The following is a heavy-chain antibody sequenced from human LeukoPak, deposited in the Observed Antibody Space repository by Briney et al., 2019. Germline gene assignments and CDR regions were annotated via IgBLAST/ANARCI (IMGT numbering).Heavy chain of an antibody. D-gene: IGHD3-10*01. CDR3: ARRNYYGSGRYGMDV. J-gene: IGHJ6*02. V-gene: IGHV4-59*08. CDR1: GGSISSYY. Sequence: PSETLSLTCTVSGGSISSYYWSWIRQPPGKGLEWIGYIYYSGSTNYNPSLKSRVTISVDTSKNQFSLKLSSVTAADTAVYYCARRNYYGSGRYGMDVWGQGTTVTVSS. CDR2: IYYSGST.